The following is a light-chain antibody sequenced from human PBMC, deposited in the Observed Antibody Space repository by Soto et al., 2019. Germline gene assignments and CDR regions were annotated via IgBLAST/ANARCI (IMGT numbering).Light chain of an antibody. CDR1: SSNIGAGYD. CDR2: GNS. J-gene: IGLJ3*02. CDR3: QSYDSSLSGWV. V-gene: IGLV1-40*01. Sequence: QPVLTQPSSVSGAPGQRVTISCTESSSNIGAGYDVHWYQQLPGTAPKLLIYGNSNRPSGVPDRFSGSKSGTSASLAITGLQAEDEADYYCQSYDSSLSGWVFGGGTKLTVL.